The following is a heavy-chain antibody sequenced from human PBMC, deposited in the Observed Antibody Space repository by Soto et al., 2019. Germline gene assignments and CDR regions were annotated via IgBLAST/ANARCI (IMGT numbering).Heavy chain of an antibody. Sequence: GASVKVSCKASGYTFTSYAMHWVRQAPGQRLEWMGWINAGNGNTKYSQKFQGRVTITRDTSASTAYMELSSLRSEDTAVYYCAREDIVVVPYYYYYGMDVWGQGTTVTVSS. CDR2: INAGNGNT. V-gene: IGHV1-3*01. D-gene: IGHD2-2*01. CDR3: AREDIVVVPYYYYYGMDV. J-gene: IGHJ6*02. CDR1: GYTFTSYA.